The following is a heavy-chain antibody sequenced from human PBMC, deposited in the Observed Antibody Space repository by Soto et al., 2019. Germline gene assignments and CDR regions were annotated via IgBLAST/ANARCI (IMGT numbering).Heavy chain of an antibody. CDR1: GFTFSSYG. Sequence: PGGSLRLSCAASGFTFSSYGMHWVRQAPGKGLEWVAVIWYDGSNKYYADSVKGRFTISRDNSKNTLYLQMNSLRAEDTAVYYCARDILRGHGSNFDYWGQGTLVTVSS. CDR2: IWYDGSNK. D-gene: IGHD3-10*01. V-gene: IGHV3-33*01. CDR3: ARDILRGHGSNFDY. J-gene: IGHJ4*02.